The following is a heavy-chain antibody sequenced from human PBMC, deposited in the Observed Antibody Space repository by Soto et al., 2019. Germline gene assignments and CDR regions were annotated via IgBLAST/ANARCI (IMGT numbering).Heavy chain of an antibody. CDR1: GFSLSTSGVG. Sequence: QITLKESGPTLVKPTQTLTLTCTFSGFSLSTSGVGVGWIRQPPGKALEWLALIYWDDDKRYSPSLRSRLTINKETSKNQVVLTMTNMDPMDTATYYCIQSRCGGDCLQSYASHYYYGMDVWGQGTTVTVSS. CDR2: IYWDDDK. J-gene: IGHJ6*02. D-gene: IGHD2-21*02. CDR3: IQSRCGGDCLQSYASHYYYGMDV. V-gene: IGHV2-5*02.